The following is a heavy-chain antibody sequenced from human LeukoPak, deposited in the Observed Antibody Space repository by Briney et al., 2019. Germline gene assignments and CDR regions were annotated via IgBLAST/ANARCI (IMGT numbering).Heavy chain of an antibody. CDR1: GFTFSSYG. Sequence: PGRSLRLSCAASGFTFSSYGMHWVRQAPGKGLEWVAVISYDGSNKYYADSVKGRFTISRDNSKNTLYLQMNSLRAEDTAVYYCARDPVAAAGYYYYMDVWGKGTTVTVSS. CDR2: ISYDGSNK. V-gene: IGHV3-30*03. D-gene: IGHD6-13*01. J-gene: IGHJ6*03. CDR3: ARDPVAAAGYYYYMDV.